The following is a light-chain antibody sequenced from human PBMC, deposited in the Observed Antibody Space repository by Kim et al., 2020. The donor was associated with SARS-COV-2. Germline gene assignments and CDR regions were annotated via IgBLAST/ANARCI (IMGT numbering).Light chain of an antibody. CDR2: GAS. J-gene: IGKJ2*01. CDR1: QSLSRTS. V-gene: IGKV3-20*01. Sequence: IVLTQSPGTLSLSPGQRATLSCRASQSLSRTSFAWYQQRPGQSPSLLIYGASTRAPGIPDRFSGSGSGTDFTLTISRLEPEDFAVYFCQHYGTSPYTFGQGTRLEIK. CDR3: QHYGTSPYT.